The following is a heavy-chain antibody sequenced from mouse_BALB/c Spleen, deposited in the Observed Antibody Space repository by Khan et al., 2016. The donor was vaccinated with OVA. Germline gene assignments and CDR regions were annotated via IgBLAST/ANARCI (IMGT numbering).Heavy chain of an antibody. Sequence: EVKLLESGPGLVKPSQTVSLTCTVTGISITTGNYRWSWIRQFPGNKLEWIGNIYYSGTITYNPSLTSRTTITRDTSKSQFFLEMNSLTAEDTATDFCARDYGSLYWYFDVWGAGTTVTVSS. J-gene: IGHJ1*01. CDR1: GISITTGNYR. CDR2: IYYSGTI. D-gene: IGHD1-1*01. V-gene: IGHV3-5*02. CDR3: ARDYGSLYWYFDV.